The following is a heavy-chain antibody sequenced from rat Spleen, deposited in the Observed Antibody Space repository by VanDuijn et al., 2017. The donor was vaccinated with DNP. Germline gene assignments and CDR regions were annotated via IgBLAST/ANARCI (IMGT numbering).Heavy chain of an antibody. V-gene: IGHV5-31*01. D-gene: IGHD1-11*01. CDR3: TRRSAEGISWFAY. Sequence: EVQLVESGGGLVRPGRSLKLSCVASGFTFNNYWMTWIRQAPGKGLEWVASITNTGGTTYYPDSVKGRFTISRDNAKSTLYLQMNSLRSEDTATYYCTRRSAEGISWFAYWGQGTLVTVSS. J-gene: IGHJ3*01. CDR2: ITNTGGTT. CDR1: GFTFNNYW.